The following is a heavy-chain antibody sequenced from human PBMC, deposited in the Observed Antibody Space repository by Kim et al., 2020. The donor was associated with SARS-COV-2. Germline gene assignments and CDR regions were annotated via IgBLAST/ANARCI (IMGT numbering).Heavy chain of an antibody. Sequence: DSVKGRFTIAGDKSKNTLYRQMNSLRAEDTAVYYCARGSYGDYVRSYFDYWGQGTLVTVSS. D-gene: IGHD4-17*01. J-gene: IGHJ4*02. CDR3: ARGSYGDYVRSYFDY. V-gene: IGHV3-66*01.